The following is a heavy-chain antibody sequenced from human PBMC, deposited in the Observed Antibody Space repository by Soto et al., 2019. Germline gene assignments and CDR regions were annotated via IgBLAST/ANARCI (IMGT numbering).Heavy chain of an antibody. Sequence: QVPLVQSGAEVQKPGSSVKVSCKAAGGTFNSYAMFWVRQAPGQGLEWMGGIIPALDSPHYAQSFQGRLTLSADMSTSTAHMDLSSLRSDDTAVYYCARGGAGYLDLWGQGTLVTVSS. CDR3: ARGGAGYLDL. CDR1: GGTFNSYA. V-gene: IGHV1-69*06. J-gene: IGHJ4*02. CDR2: IIPALDSP. D-gene: IGHD1-26*01.